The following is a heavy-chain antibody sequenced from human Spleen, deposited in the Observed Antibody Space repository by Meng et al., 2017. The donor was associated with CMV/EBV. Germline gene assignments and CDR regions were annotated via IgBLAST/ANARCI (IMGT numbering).Heavy chain of an antibody. J-gene: IGHJ4*02. CDR3: ARMPDYGETEDYFDY. Sequence: GGSLRLSCAASGFSFDDYAMHWVRQAPGKGLEWVSGISCNSGTIDYADSEKGRLTISRDNAKKSLYLQMNSLRAEDTAVYYCARMPDYGETEDYFDYWGQGTLVTVS. V-gene: IGHV3-9*01. D-gene: IGHD4-17*01. CDR2: ISCNSGTI. CDR1: GFSFDDYA.